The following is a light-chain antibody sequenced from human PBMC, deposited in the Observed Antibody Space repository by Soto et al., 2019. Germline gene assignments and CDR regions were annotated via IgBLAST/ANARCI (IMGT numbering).Light chain of an antibody. V-gene: IGKV3-15*01. CDR3: QQRSNWPLT. CDR2: AAS. Sequence: EVVMTQSPATLSVSPGERATLSCRASQSVRSNLAWYQQKPGQPPRLFIYAASTRVTTIPARFSGSEFGTEFTLTISSLQSEDFAVYYCQQRSNWPLTFGQGTRLEIK. J-gene: IGKJ5*01. CDR1: QSVRSN.